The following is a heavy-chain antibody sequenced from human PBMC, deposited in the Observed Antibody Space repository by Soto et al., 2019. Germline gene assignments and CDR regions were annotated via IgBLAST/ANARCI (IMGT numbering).Heavy chain of an antibody. V-gene: IGHV1-18*04. CDR3: ARVGIFGVVVPLLDS. CDR2: ISGYNANT. J-gene: IGHJ4*02. Sequence: GSVKVCFKASGYPFTRYGISLVRQAPGQGLEWMGWISGYNANTNYAENLQDRVTMTTDTSTNTAYMDLRSLRSDDTAMYYCARVGIFGVVVPLLDSWGQGTMVTVSS. D-gene: IGHD3-3*01. CDR1: GYPFTRYG.